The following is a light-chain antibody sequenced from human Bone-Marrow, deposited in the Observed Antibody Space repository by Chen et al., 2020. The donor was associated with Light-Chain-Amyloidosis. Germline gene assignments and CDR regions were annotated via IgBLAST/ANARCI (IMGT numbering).Light chain of an antibody. Sequence: QSALTQPASVSGSPGQSITLSCTGTSIDVGGDNHVSWYQQHPDKAPKLMIYEVTNRPSWVPDRFSGSKSDNTASLTISGLQTEDEADYFCSSYTITNTLVFGSGTRVTVL. CDR2: EVT. V-gene: IGLV2-14*01. CDR3: SSYTITNTLV. CDR1: SIDVGGDNH. J-gene: IGLJ1*01.